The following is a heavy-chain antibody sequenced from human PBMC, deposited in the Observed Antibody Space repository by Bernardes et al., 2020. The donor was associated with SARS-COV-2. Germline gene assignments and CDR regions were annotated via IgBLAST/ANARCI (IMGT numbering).Heavy chain of an antibody. CDR2: VYYRGSN. V-gene: IGHV4-59*07. CDR1: GGPINFNSVH. J-gene: IGHJ4*02. Sequence: SDPLSLTCTVSGGPINFNSVHWSWLLQPPGKGLEWIGHVYYRGSNKYNPSLDSRATISQDPSNNQFSLTLRSVTAADTAVYYCLGYTAGGAGLGYWGQGVQVTVSS. CDR3: LGYTAGGAGLGY. D-gene: IGHD5-18*01.